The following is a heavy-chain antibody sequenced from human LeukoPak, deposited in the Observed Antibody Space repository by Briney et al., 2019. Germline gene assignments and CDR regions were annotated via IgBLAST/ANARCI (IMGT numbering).Heavy chain of an antibody. CDR3: AKESWQQWLPFDY. CDR2: ISGSGGST. V-gene: IGHV3-23*01. D-gene: IGHD6-19*01. CDR1: GFTFSSYN. Sequence: PGGSLRLSCGASGFTFSSYNMSWVRQAPGKGLEWVSAISGSGGSTYYADSVKGRFTISRDNSKNTLYLQMNSLRAEDTAVYYCAKESWQQWLPFDYWGQGTLVTVSS. J-gene: IGHJ4*02.